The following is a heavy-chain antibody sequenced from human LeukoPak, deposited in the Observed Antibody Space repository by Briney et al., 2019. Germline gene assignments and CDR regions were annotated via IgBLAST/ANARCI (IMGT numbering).Heavy chain of an antibody. CDR1: GFTFTGFW. D-gene: IGHD3-10*01. CDR2: IKQDGSEK. Sequence: GGSLRLSCGASGFTFTGFWMSWVRQAPGKELEWVANIKQDGSEKYYVDSVKGRFTISRDNSKNSLYLQMNSLRAEDTAVYYCARDKGGGYSGSGIYFSTRLKYNWFDSWGLGTLVTVSS. V-gene: IGHV3-7*01. CDR3: ARDKGGGYSGSGIYFSTRLKYNWFDS. J-gene: IGHJ5*01.